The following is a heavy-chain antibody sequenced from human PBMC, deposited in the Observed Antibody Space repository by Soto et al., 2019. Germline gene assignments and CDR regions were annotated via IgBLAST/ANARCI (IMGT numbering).Heavy chain of an antibody. J-gene: IGHJ4*02. V-gene: IGHV2-5*02. CDR3: AHKGPDDWPLDD. CDR2: LYWDDDK. CDR1: GFSLSTSVVG. Sequence: QITLKEAGPTLVKPTQTLTLSCTFSGFSLSTSVVGVGWIRQSPGKALEWLAVLYWDDDKRYSPSLKSRLSITKDTSKNQVVLTMTNMDPVDTATYYCAHKGPDDWPLDDWGQGTLVTVSS. D-gene: IGHD3-9*01.